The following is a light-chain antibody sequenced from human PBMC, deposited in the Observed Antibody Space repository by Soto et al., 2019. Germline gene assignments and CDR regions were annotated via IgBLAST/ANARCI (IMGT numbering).Light chain of an antibody. V-gene: IGKV3-15*01. Sequence: EIVMTQSPATLSVSPGERATLSCRASQSVSSNLAWYQQKPGQAPRLLIYGASSRATGIPGRFSGSGSGTEFTLTISSLEPEDFAVYYCQQRSSWPIAFGQGTRLEIK. CDR3: QQRSSWPIA. J-gene: IGKJ5*01. CDR1: QSVSSN. CDR2: GAS.